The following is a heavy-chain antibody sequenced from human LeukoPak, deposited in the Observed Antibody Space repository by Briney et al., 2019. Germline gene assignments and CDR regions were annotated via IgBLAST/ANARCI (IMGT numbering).Heavy chain of an antibody. Sequence: PGAALQISCKGSGYRFTSYWIGWVRPVPGKGLEWMGIIYPGDSDTRYSPSFQGQVTISADKSISTAYLQWSSLKASDTAMYYCARDALDSYCGGDCYDAFDIWGQGTMVTVSS. V-gene: IGHV5-51*01. CDR2: IYPGDSDT. D-gene: IGHD2-21*02. J-gene: IGHJ3*02. CDR3: ARDALDSYCGGDCYDAFDI. CDR1: GYRFTSYW.